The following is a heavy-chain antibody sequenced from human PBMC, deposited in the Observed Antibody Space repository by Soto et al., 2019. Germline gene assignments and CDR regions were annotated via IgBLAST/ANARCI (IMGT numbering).Heavy chain of an antibody. CDR1: GFTFSSYS. CDR3: ARGYRDGYNFRDRRVDY. CDR2: ISSSSSYI. J-gene: IGHJ4*02. D-gene: IGHD5-12*01. Sequence: EVQLVDSGGGLVKPGGSLRLSCAASGFTFSSYSMNWVRQAPGKGLEWVSSISSSSSYIYYADSVKGRFTISRDNAKNSLYLQMNSLRAEDTAVYYCARGYRDGYNFRDRRVDYWGQGTLVTVSS. V-gene: IGHV3-21*01.